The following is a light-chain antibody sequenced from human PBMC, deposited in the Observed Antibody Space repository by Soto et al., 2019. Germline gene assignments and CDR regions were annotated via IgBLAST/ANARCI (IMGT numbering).Light chain of an antibody. CDR2: GAS. J-gene: IGKJ5*01. V-gene: IGKV3-20*01. Sequence: ENVLTQSPGTLSLSPGERATLSCRASQSISSNFLAWYQQKPGQAPRLLIYGASNKIPGIPDRFSGSGSGTDFTLTISRLEPEDFAVYYCQQYGSSYTFGQGTRLEIK. CDR3: QQYGSSYT. CDR1: QSISSNF.